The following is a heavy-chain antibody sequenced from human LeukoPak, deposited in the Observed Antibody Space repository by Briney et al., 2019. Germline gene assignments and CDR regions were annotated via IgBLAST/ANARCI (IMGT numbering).Heavy chain of an antibody. CDR3: AIQIAITDEYFQH. CDR2: ISSSSSYI. D-gene: IGHD1-20*01. CDR1: GFTFSSYA. V-gene: IGHV3-21*01. Sequence: GGSLRLSCTASGFTFSSYAMNWVRQAPGKGLEWVSSISSSSSYIYYADSVKGRFTISRDNAKNSLYLQMNSLRAEDTAVYYCAIQIAITDEYFQHWGQGTLVTVSS. J-gene: IGHJ1*01.